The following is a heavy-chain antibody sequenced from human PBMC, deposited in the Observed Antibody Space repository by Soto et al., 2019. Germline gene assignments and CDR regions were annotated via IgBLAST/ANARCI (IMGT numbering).Heavy chain of an antibody. Sequence: SETLSLTCTVAGVSVSSGFYYWSWIRQTPGKGLEWIGDIYYSGNTNYNPSLKSRVTMSVDTSKNQFSLKLSSVTAADTAVYCCARVGGVIWRYFDYWGQGTLVTVSA. CDR3: ARVGGVIWRYFDY. V-gene: IGHV4-61*01. D-gene: IGHD2-8*02. CDR2: IYYSGNT. CDR1: GVSVSSGFYY. J-gene: IGHJ4*02.